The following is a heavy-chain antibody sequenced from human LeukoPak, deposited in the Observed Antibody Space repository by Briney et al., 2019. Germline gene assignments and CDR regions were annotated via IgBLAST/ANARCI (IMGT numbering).Heavy chain of an antibody. V-gene: IGHV3-23*01. CDR2: ISGSGNNT. CDR3: AKDQDTAMVYYFDY. CDR1: GFTFSSYA. Sequence: GGSLRLSCAASGFTFSSYAMSWVRQAPGKGLEWVSAISGSGNNTYYADSVKGRFTTSRDNSKNTLYLQMNSLRAEDTAVYYCAKDQDTAMVYYFDYWGQGTLVTVSS. D-gene: IGHD5-18*01. J-gene: IGHJ4*02.